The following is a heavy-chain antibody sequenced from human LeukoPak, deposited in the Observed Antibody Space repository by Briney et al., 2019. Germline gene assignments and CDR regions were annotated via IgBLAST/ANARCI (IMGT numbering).Heavy chain of an antibody. CDR2: ISSSSYI. CDR1: GFTFSSYS. V-gene: IGHV3-21*01. Sequence: GGSLRLSCAASGFTFSSYSMNWVRQAPGKGLEWVSSISSSSYIYYADSVKGRFTISRDNAKNSLYLQMNSLRAEDTAVYYCARDLGRDYYDSSGYYNDYWGQGTLVTVSS. J-gene: IGHJ4*02. CDR3: ARDLGRDYYDSSGYYNDY. D-gene: IGHD3-22*01.